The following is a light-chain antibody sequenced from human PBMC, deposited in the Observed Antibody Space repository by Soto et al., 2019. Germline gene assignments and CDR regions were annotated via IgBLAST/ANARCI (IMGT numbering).Light chain of an antibody. J-gene: IGKJ2*01. CDR3: QQSNNWPYT. CDR2: GAS. CDR1: QSVRDN. V-gene: IGKV3-15*01. Sequence: EIVMTHSPATLSVSPGERATLSCRASQSVRDNLAWYQQKPGQAPRLLIYGASTRATGIPARFSGSGSGTEFTLTINILQSEDFALDFCQQSNNWPYTFGQGTKLEIK.